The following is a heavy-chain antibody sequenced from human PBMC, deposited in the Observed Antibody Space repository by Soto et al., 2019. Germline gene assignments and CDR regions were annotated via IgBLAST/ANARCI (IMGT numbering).Heavy chain of an antibody. CDR1: GFTFNCYY. J-gene: IGHJ4*02. V-gene: IGHV1-2*02. CDR3: ESEFTGGSQDD. D-gene: IGHD2-8*02. CDR2: IHPNNGGT. Sequence: XSVKVSCKTSGFTFNCYYLHLVRQAPGQGLEWMGWIHPNNGGTKYAQKFQGRVTMTRDTSIRTAYMELTRLRSDDTAVYYCESEFTGGSQDDWGQGTLVTVSS.